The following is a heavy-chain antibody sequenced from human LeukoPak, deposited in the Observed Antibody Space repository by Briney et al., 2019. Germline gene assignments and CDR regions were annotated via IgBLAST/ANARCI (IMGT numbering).Heavy chain of an antibody. V-gene: IGHV4-34*01. Sequence: GSLRLSCAASGFTFSTYWMSWVRQAPGKGLEWIGEINHSGSTNYNPSLKSRVTISVDTSKNQFSLKLSSVTAADTAVYYCARGITMVRGPRTVHWFDPWGQGTLVTVSS. CDR2: INHSGST. CDR1: GFTFSTYW. CDR3: ARGITMVRGPRTVHWFDP. J-gene: IGHJ5*02. D-gene: IGHD3-10*01.